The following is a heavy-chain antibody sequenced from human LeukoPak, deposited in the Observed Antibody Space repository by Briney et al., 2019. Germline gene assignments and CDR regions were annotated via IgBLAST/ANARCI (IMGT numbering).Heavy chain of an antibody. CDR1: GGSFSGYY. CDR3: ARVAVYPFDY. V-gene: IGHV4-34*01. CDR2: INHSGST. D-gene: IGHD2-8*02. J-gene: IGHJ4*02. Sequence: SETLSLTCAVYGGSFSGYYWSWIRQPPGKGLEWIGEINHSGSTNYNPSLKSRVTISVATSKNQFSLKLSSVTAADTAVYYCARVAVYPFDYWGQGTLVTVSS.